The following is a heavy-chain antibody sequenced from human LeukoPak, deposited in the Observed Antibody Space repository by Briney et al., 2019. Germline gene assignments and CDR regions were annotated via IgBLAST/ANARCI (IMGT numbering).Heavy chain of an antibody. J-gene: IGHJ4*02. V-gene: IGHV1-2*02. CDR2: IDTKSGAT. CDR1: VYTFTDYL. D-gene: IGHD1-26*01. Sequence: ASLKDSSEASVYTFTDYLSHSVPPTPEQGLWRRGWIDTKSGATKFAQEFQARVTMTSDTSITTPYMDLSSLTSDDTAVYYCVTNDVGLHTGLGYWGQGTLVTVSS. CDR3: VTNDVGLHTGLGY.